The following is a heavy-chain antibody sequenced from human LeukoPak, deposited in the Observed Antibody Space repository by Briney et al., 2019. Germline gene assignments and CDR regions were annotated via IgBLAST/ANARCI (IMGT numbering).Heavy chain of an antibody. D-gene: IGHD3-22*01. J-gene: IGHJ6*02. CDR2: ISYSGST. V-gene: IGHV4-59*01. Sequence: SETLSLTCTVSGGSISSYYWSWIRQPPGRGLEWIGYISYSGSTNYNPSLKSRVTISVDTSKNQFSLRLRSVTAADTAVYYCARVKYYYDSSGPYYYFYGMDVWGQGTTVTVSS. CDR1: GGSISSYY. CDR3: ARVKYYYDSSGPYYYFYGMDV.